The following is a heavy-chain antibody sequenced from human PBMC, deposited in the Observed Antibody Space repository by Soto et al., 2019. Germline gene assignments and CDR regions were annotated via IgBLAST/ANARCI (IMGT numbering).Heavy chain of an antibody. CDR3: TRLTASLEFVDF. V-gene: IGHV4-38-2*01. D-gene: IGHD1-1*01. CDR1: CYSISSGYY. J-gene: IGHJ4*02. CDR2: IHYTGYT. Sequence: SETLSLTCAVSCYSISSGYYWGCIRQPPGKGLGWVGSIHYTGYTYYDRSLKSRATMSVDTSNSQFYLSLGSVTAAATAVYYCTRLTASLEFVDFWGQGTLVTVSS.